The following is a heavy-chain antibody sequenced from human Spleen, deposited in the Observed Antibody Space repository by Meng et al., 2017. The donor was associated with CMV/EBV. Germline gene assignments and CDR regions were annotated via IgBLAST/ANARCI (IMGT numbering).Heavy chain of an antibody. CDR3: ARGPHSCESISCYILDY. J-gene: IGHJ4*02. CDR1: GYTFSLYD. D-gene: IGHD2-2*02. CDR2: MNCNSGNT. Sequence: ASVKVSCKASGYTFSLYDIHWVRQGAGQGPEWMGWMNCNSGNTGYVEKFQGRVTMTRDTSTNTAYMELSGLRSDETAVFYCARGPHSCESISCYILDYWGQGTLVTVSS. V-gene: IGHV1-8*01.